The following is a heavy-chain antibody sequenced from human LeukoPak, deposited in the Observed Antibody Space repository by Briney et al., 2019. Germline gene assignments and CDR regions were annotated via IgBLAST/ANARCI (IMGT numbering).Heavy chain of an antibody. CDR3: ARTAYYYDSSGYYYGAFDI. Sequence: ASVKVSCKASGYTFTSYAMHWVRQAPRQRLEWMGWINAGNGNTKYSQEFQGRVTITRDTSASTAYMELSSLRSEDMAVYYCARTAYYYDSSGYYYGAFDIWGQGTMVTVSS. V-gene: IGHV1-3*03. D-gene: IGHD3-22*01. CDR1: GYTFTSYA. CDR2: INAGNGNT. J-gene: IGHJ3*02.